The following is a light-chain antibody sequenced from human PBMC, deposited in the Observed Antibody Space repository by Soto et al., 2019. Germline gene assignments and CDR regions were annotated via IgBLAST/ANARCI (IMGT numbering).Light chain of an antibody. CDR1: QSISSW. V-gene: IGKV1-5*01. CDR3: QQYYSYSWT. CDR2: DAS. J-gene: IGKJ1*01. Sequence: DIQMTQSPSTLSASVGDRVTITCRASQSISSWLAWYQQKPGKAPKLLIYDASSLESGVPSRFSGSGSGTEFTLTISSLQPDDFATYYCQQYYSYSWTFGQGTKVEMK.